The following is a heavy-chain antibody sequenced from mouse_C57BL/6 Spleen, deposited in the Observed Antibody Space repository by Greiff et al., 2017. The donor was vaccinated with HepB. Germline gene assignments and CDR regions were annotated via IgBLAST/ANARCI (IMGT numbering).Heavy chain of an antibody. V-gene: IGHV1-72*01. CDR3: ARSGSDYDGRYYAMDY. D-gene: IGHD2-4*01. CDR2: IDPNSGGT. J-gene: IGHJ4*01. Sequence: KQSCKASGYTFTSYWMHWVKQRPGRGLEWIGRIDPNSGGTKYNEKFKSKATLTVDKPSSTAYMQLSSLTSEDSAVYYCARSGSDYDGRYYAMDYWGQGTSVTVSS. CDR1: GYTFTSYW.